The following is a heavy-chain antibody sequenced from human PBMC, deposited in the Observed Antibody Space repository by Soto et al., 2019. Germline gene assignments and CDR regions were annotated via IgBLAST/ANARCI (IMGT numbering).Heavy chain of an antibody. J-gene: IGHJ6*02. D-gene: IGHD2-2*01. CDR2: IDPSDSYT. Sequence: GESLKISCKGSGYSFTSYWISWVRQMPGKGLEWMGRIDPSDSYTNYSPSFQGHVTITADKSISTAYLQWSSLKASDTAMYYCASGVLVVPAAPNYYYGMDVWGQGTTVTVSS. CDR3: ASGVLVVPAAPNYYYGMDV. CDR1: GYSFTSYW. V-gene: IGHV5-10-1*01.